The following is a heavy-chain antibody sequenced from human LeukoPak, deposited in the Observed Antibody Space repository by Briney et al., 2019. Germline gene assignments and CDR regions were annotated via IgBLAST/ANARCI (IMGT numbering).Heavy chain of an antibody. J-gene: IGHJ4*02. CDR2: ITTSGNTI. CDR1: GFTFSNYY. Sequence: GESLRLSCAASGFTFSNYYMTWIRQAPGKGLEWVSYITTSGNTIHYAASVKGRFTISRDNAKNSLYLQMNSLRVEDSAVYYCLRFYSGNHYGTDYWGQGTLVNV. CDR3: LRFYSGNHYGTDY. D-gene: IGHD1-26*01. V-gene: IGHV3-11*04.